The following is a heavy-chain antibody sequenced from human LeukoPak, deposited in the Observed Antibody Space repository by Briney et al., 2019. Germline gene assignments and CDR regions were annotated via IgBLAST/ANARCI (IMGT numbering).Heavy chain of an antibody. V-gene: IGHV3-30*02. CDR2: IRYDGSNK. D-gene: IGHD3-22*01. Sequence: GGSLRLSCAASGFTFSSYGMHWVRQAPGKGLEWVAFIRYDGSNKYYADSVKGRFTISRDNSKNTLYLQMNSLRAEDTAVYYCAKDRAYDSSGYYYGRSAFDIWGQGTMVTVSS. CDR1: GFTFSSYG. J-gene: IGHJ3*02. CDR3: AKDRAYDSSGYYYGRSAFDI.